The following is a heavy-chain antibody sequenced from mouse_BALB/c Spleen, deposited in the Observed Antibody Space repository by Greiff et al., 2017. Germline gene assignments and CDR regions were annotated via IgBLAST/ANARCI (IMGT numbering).Heavy chain of an antibody. D-gene: IGHD1-1*01. V-gene: IGHV5-6-5*01. Sequence: EVKVEESGGGLVKPGGSLKLSCAASGFTFSSYAMSWVRQTPEKRLEWVASISSGGSTYYPDSVKGRFTISRDNARNNLYLQMSSLRSEDTAMYYCARETYYYGSTWFAYWGQGTLVTVSA. J-gene: IGHJ3*01. CDR2: ISSGGST. CDR3: ARETYYYGSTWFAY. CDR1: GFTFSSYA.